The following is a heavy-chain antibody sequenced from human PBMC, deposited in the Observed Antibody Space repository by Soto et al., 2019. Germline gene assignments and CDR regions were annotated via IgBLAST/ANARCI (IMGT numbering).Heavy chain of an antibody. Sequence: VKVSCKASGYTFTSYAMHWLRQAPGQRLEWMGWINAGNGNTKYSQKFQGRVTITRDTSASTAYMELSSLRSEDTAVYYCARDRLGDYYDSSGDLDYWGQGTLVTVSS. J-gene: IGHJ4*02. CDR3: ARDRLGDYYDSSGDLDY. V-gene: IGHV1-3*01. CDR1: GYTFTSYA. CDR2: INAGNGNT. D-gene: IGHD3-22*01.